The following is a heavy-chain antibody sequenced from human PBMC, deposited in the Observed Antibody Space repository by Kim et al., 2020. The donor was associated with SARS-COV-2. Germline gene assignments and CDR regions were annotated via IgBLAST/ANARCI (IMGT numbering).Heavy chain of an antibody. J-gene: IGHJ5*02. CDR2: IYYSGST. D-gene: IGHD6-19*01. CDR1: GGSISSYY. CDR3: ARGGSGWGNWFDP. V-gene: IGHV4-59*13. Sequence: SETLSLTCTVSGGSISSYYWSWIRQPPGKGLEWIGYIYYSGSTNYNPSLKSRVTISVDTSKNQFSLKLSSVTAADTAVYYCARGGSGWGNWFDPWGQGTLVTVSS.